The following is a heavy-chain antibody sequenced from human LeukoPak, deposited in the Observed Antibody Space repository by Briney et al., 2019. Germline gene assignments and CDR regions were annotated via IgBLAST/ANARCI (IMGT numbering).Heavy chain of an antibody. Sequence: PGGSLRLSCGASGFTFSETWMNWVRQVPGKGLEWVAAIKDDGSETDYVDSVKGRFTISRDNAKNSLYLQMNSLRAEDTAVYYCSTYKNWVAGDVWGQGTTVSVSS. CDR2: IKDDGSET. CDR3: STYKNWVAGDV. D-gene: IGHD7-27*01. J-gene: IGHJ6*02. V-gene: IGHV3-7*01. CDR1: GFTFSETW.